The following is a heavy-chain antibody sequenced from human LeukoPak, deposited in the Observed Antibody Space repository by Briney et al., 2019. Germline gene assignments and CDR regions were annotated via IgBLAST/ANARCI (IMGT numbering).Heavy chain of an antibody. Sequence: GGSLRLSCAASGFTFSSYSMNWVRQAPGKGLEWVSSIISSSGYIHYADSAKGRFTVSRDNSKNTLYLQMNSLRVEDTAVYYCGKDPNGDYIGAFDFRGQGTTVTVSS. CDR2: IISSSGYI. V-gene: IGHV3-21*04. J-gene: IGHJ3*01. CDR1: GFTFSSYS. D-gene: IGHD4-17*01. CDR3: GKDPNGDYIGAFDF.